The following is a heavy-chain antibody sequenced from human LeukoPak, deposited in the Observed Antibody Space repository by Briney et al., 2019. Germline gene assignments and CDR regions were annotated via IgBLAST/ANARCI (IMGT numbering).Heavy chain of an antibody. Sequence: SETLSLTCTVSGGSITSNYWSWVRRPPGKGLEWIGRIYTSGSTNYNPSLKSRVTMSVDTSKNQFSLKLSSVTAADTAAYYCARDHYSSGWYYFDYWGQGTLVTVSS. CDR2: IYTSGST. D-gene: IGHD6-19*01. CDR1: GGSITSNY. CDR3: ARDHYSSGWYYFDY. V-gene: IGHV4-4*07. J-gene: IGHJ4*02.